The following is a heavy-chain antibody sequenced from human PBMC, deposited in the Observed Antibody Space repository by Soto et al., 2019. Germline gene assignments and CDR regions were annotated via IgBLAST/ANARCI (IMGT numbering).Heavy chain of an antibody. CDR1: GGSISSYY. V-gene: IGHV4-59*01. D-gene: IGHD2-2*01. J-gene: IGHJ5*02. CDR2: IYYSGST. Sequence: SETLSLTCTVSGGSISSYYWSWIRQPPGKALEWIGYIYYSGSTNYNPSLKSRVTISVDTSKNQFSLKLSSVTAADRAVYYCARRRVVPAASEDWFDPWGQGTLVTVSS. CDR3: ARRRVVPAASEDWFDP.